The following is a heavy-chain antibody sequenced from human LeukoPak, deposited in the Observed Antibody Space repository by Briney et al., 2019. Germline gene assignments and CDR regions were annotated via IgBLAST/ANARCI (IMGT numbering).Heavy chain of an antibody. CDR1: GGSISSGSYY. Sequence: SETLSLTCTVSGGSISSGSYYWSWIRQPAGKGLEWIGRIYASGSTNYNPSLKSRVTISVDTSKNQFSLKLSSVTAADTAVYYCARESSGWYTVIFDYWGQGTLVTASS. J-gene: IGHJ4*02. V-gene: IGHV4-61*02. D-gene: IGHD6-19*01. CDR2: IYASGST. CDR3: ARESSGWYTVIFDY.